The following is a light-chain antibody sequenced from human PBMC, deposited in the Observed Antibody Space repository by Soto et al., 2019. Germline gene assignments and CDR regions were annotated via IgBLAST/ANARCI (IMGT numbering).Light chain of an antibody. J-gene: IGLJ1*01. CDR1: SSDVGGYNY. CDR3: SSYAGDNNFV. CDR2: VVS. V-gene: IGLV2-14*01. Sequence: QSVLAQPTSVSGSPGQSIAISCTGTSSDVGGYNYVSWHQQHPGKAPKVLISVVSNRPSGVSNRFSGSKSGNTASLTISGLQAEDEADYYCSSYAGDNNFVFGSGTKVTVL.